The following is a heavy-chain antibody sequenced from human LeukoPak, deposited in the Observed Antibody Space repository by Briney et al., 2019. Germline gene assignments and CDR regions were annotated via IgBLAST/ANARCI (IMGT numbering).Heavy chain of an antibody. CDR1: GFTVSSNY. D-gene: IGHD3-22*01. Sequence: PGGSLRLSCAASGFTVSSNYMSWVRQAPGKGLEWVSVIYSGGSTYYADSVKGRFTISRDNSKNTLYLQMNSLRAEDTAVYYCARVPGDSSGYYSDYWGQGTLVTVSS. V-gene: IGHV3-66*01. CDR2: IYSGGST. J-gene: IGHJ4*02. CDR3: ARVPGDSSGYYSDY.